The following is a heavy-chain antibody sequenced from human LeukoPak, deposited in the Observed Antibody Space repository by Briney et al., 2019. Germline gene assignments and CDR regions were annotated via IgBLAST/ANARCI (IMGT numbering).Heavy chain of an antibody. D-gene: IGHD3-3*01. CDR3: AKDLDYDFWSGPQFDY. CDR2: ISGSGGST. V-gene: IGHV3-23*01. Sequence: GGSLRLSCAASGFTFSSYAMSWVRQAPGKGREWVSAISGSGGSTYYADPVKGRFTISRDNSKNTLYLQMNSLRAENTAVYCCAKDLDYDFWSGPQFDYWGQGTLVTVSS. J-gene: IGHJ4*02. CDR1: GFTFSSYA.